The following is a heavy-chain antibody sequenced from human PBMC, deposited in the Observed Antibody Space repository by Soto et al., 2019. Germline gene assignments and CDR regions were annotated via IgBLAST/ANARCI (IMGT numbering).Heavy chain of an antibody. V-gene: IGHV4-59*01. D-gene: IGHD2-2*01. CDR1: GGSSSSYY. J-gene: IGHJ4*02. CDR3: ARVHKKYCSSTSCYPHFDY. Sequence: SEILSLTCSVSGGSSSSYYWSWIRQPPGKGLEWIGYIYYSGSTNYNPSLKSRVTISVDTSKNQFSLKLSSVTAADTAVYYCARVHKKYCSSTSCYPHFDYWGQGTLVTVSS. CDR2: IYYSGST.